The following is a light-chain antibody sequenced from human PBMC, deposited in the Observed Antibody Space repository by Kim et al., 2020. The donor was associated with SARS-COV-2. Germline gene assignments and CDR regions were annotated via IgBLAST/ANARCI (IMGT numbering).Light chain of an antibody. CDR3: QQYDKWPYT. Sequence: EIVMTQSPVTLSVSPGEGATLSCRASQGISRNLAWYQQKPGQAPRLLMSGASIRDTGVPARFGGSGSGTDFTLTISGLQSDDFALYYCQQYDKWPYTFGQGTKLEI. J-gene: IGKJ2*01. CDR1: QGISRN. CDR2: GAS. V-gene: IGKV3-15*01.